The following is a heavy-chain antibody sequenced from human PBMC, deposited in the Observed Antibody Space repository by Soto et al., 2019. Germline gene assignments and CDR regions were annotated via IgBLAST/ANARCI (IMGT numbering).Heavy chain of an antibody. J-gene: IGHJ5*01. CDR3: ATYYCESSGYPKWFDS. CDR2: FYDYGKT. Sequence: SETLSLTCTVSGGSVSSGGHYWSWIRQYPGKGLQWIGYFYDYGKTYYNPSLKSRVTISRDRSTNQFSLRLSSVTAADTALYYCATYYCESSGYPKWFDSWGQGIQVTVSS. CDR1: GGSVSSGGHY. D-gene: IGHD3-22*01. V-gene: IGHV4-31*03.